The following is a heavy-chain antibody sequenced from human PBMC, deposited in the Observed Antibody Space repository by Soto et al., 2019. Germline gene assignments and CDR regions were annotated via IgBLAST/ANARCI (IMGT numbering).Heavy chain of an antibody. V-gene: IGHV4-34*01. Sequence: QVQLQQWGAGLLKPSETLSLTCAVYGGSFSGYYWSWIRQPPGKGLEWIGEINHSGSTNYNPSLKSRVTISVDTSQHQFSLKLSSVTAADTAVYYCARGWGIAAAGRTFDYWGQGTLVTVSS. CDR3: ARGWGIAAAGRTFDY. CDR2: INHSGST. D-gene: IGHD6-13*01. CDR1: GGSFSGYY. J-gene: IGHJ4*02.